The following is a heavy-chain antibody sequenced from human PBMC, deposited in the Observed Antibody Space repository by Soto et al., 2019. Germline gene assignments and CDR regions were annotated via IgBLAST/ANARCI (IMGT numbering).Heavy chain of an antibody. CDR1: GGTFSSYT. CDR3: ARASSGWYSVNNWFDP. D-gene: IGHD6-19*01. CDR2: IIPILGIA. Sequence: SVKVSCKASGGTFSSYTISWVRQAPGQGLEWMGRIIPILGIANYAQKFQGRVTITADKSTSTAYKELSSLRSEDTAVYYCARASSGWYSVNNWFDPWGQGTLVTVSS. J-gene: IGHJ5*02. V-gene: IGHV1-69*02.